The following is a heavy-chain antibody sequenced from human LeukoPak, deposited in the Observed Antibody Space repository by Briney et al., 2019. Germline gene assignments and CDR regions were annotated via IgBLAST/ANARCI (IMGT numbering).Heavy chain of an antibody. CDR3: TREGCGATSCYTNDY. Sequence: GGSLRLSCTASGFTFSASPMHWVRQASGKGLEWVGRITSTYATAYGASVKGRFTISRDDSKSTTYLQMNSLETEDTAVYFCTREGCGATSCYTNDYWGQGTLVTVSS. D-gene: IGHD2-2*02. CDR1: GFTFSASP. V-gene: IGHV3-73*01. J-gene: IGHJ4*02. CDR2: ITSTYAT.